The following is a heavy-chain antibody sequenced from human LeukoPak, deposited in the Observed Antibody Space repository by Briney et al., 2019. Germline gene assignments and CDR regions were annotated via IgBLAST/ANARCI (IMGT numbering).Heavy chain of an antibody. CDR1: GYTFTDHY. CDR2: INPNSGGA. V-gene: IGHV1-2*06. Sequence: ASVKVSCKASGYTFTDHYIHWVRQAPGQGLEWMGRINPNSGGASYAQKFQGRVTITRDTSITTAYMELSRLRSDDTAVYFFARDVVEVKAAMFWFDSWGQGTLVTVSS. CDR3: ARDVVEVKAAMFWFDS. J-gene: IGHJ5*01. D-gene: IGHD2-2*01.